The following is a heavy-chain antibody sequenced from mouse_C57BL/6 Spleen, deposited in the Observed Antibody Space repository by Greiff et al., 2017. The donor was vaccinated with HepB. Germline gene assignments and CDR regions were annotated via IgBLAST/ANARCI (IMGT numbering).Heavy chain of an antibody. CDR1: GYTFTSYW. D-gene: IGHD1-1*01. CDR3: ARSGYYGTLFDY. Sequence: QVQLQQPGAELVKPGASVKLSCKASGYTFTSYWMHWVKQRPGQGLEWIGEIDPSDSYTNYNQKFKGKSTLTVDKSSSTAYMQLSSLTSEDSAVYYCARSGYYGTLFDYWGQGTTLTVSS. V-gene: IGHV1-69*01. J-gene: IGHJ2*01. CDR2: IDPSDSYT.